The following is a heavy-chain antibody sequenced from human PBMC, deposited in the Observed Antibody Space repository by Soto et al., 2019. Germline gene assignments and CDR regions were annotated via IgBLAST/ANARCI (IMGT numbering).Heavy chain of an antibody. Sequence: QVQLQESGPGLVKPSQTLSLTCTVSGGSISSGGYYWNWIRQHPGKGLAWIAYIYYSGRTYYNPSVKSRVTILVNTSKNQFSLKLSSVTAADTAVYYCARGSFEFDPWGQGTLVTVSS. CDR3: ARGSFEFDP. CDR1: GGSISSGGYY. D-gene: IGHD3-10*01. J-gene: IGHJ5*02. V-gene: IGHV4-31*03. CDR2: IYYSGRT.